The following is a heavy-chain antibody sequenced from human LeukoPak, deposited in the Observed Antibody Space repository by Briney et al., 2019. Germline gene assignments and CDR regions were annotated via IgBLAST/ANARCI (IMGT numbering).Heavy chain of an antibody. Sequence: PGGSLRLSCAASGFTFSTYWMSWVRQAPGKGLEWVANIKQDGSEKYYVDSVKGRFTISRDDAKNTVYLQLNSLRAEDTAVYYCARGGAYSYGYVGYWGQGTLVAVSS. CDR3: ARGGAYSYGYVGY. CDR1: GFTFSTYW. CDR2: IKQDGSEK. D-gene: IGHD5-18*01. J-gene: IGHJ4*02. V-gene: IGHV3-7*01.